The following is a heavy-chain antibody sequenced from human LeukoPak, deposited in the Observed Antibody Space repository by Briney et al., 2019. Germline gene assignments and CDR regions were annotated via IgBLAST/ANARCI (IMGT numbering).Heavy chain of an antibody. J-gene: IGHJ3*02. V-gene: IGHV3-15*01. CDR2: MKSKRDGGAT. Sequence: GGSLRLSCAASGFTFSDYNMRWIRQAPGKGPEWVGRMKSKRDGGATEYAAPVKGRFTISRDDSKNTVYLQMNNLKTEDTAVYYCTRPGAYCGGDCFDGFDIWGQGTMVTVSS. CDR1: GFTFSDYN. D-gene: IGHD2-21*02. CDR3: TRPGAYCGGDCFDGFDI.